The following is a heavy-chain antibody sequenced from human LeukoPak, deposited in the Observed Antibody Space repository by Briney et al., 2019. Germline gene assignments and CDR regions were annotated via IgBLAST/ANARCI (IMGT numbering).Heavy chain of an antibody. CDR1: GYSISNNYY. V-gene: IGHV4-38-2*02. CDR2: MHHSGST. J-gene: IGHJ5*02. CDR3: ARLKTIVVVVAATRRDWFDP. D-gene: IGHD2-15*01. Sequence: SETLSLTCNVSGYSISNNYYWGWIRQPPGKGLEWIGSMHHSGSTFISPSLNSRVTISVDKSKNQFSLKLSSVTAADTAVYYCARLKTIVVVVAATRRDWFDPWGQGTLVTVSS.